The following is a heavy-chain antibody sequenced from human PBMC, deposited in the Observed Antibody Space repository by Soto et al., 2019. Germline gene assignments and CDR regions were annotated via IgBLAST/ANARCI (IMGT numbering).Heavy chain of an antibody. CDR2: ISYDGSNK. Sequence: QVQLVESGGGVVQPGRSLRLSCAASGFTFSSYGMHWVRQAPGKGLEWVAVISYDGSNKYYADSVKGRFTISRDNSKNTLYLQMNSLRAEDTAVYYCAKISQAVAGRVTVSYMDVWGKGTTVTVSS. V-gene: IGHV3-30*18. D-gene: IGHD6-19*01. CDR3: AKISQAVAGRVTVSYMDV. CDR1: GFTFSSYG. J-gene: IGHJ6*03.